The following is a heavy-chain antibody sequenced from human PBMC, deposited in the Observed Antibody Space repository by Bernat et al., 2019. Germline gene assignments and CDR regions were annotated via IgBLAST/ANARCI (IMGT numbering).Heavy chain of an antibody. CDR1: GYTFTSYA. D-gene: IGHD1/OR15-1a*01. CDR3: ARDSLLEHVFDY. J-gene: IGHJ4*02. Sequence: QVQLVQSGAEVKKPGASVKVSCKASGYTFTSYAMHWVRQAPGQRLEWMGWINAGNGNTKYSQKFQGRVTITRDTSASTAYMELSSLRSEDTAVYYCARDSLLEHVFDYWGQGTLVTVSS. V-gene: IGHV1-3*01. CDR2: INAGNGNT.